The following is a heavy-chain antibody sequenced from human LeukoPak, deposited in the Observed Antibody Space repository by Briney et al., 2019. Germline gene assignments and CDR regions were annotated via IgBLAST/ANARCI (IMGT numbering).Heavy chain of an antibody. J-gene: IGHJ5*02. V-gene: IGHV4-38-2*02. Sequence: SETLSLTCTVSGYSISSGYYWGWIRQPPGKGLEWIGGIYHSGSTYYNPSLKSRVTISVDTSKNQFSLKLSSVTAADTAVYYCARVGRTPQGWWFDPWGQGTLVTVSS. CDR2: IYHSGST. D-gene: IGHD1-1*01. CDR3: ARVGRTPQGWWFDP. CDR1: GYSISSGYY.